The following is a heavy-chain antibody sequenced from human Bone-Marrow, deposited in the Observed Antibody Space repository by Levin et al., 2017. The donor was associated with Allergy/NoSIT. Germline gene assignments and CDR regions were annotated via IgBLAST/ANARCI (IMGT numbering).Heavy chain of an antibody. CDR3: ARGRRILPENYYGMDV. CDR1: GGTFSNFG. V-gene: IGHV1-69*06. D-gene: IGHD1-14*01. CDR2: IIPMFGTP. Sequence: GGSLRLSCTASGGTFSNFGFSWVRQAPGQGLEWMGGIIPMFGTPNYAQKFQDRVIITADRSTSTAYMEVTRLRSEDTAVYYCARGRRILPENYYGMDVWGQGTTVTVAS. J-gene: IGHJ6*02.